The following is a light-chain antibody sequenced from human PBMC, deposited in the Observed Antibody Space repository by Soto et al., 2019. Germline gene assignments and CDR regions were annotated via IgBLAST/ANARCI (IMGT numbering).Light chain of an antibody. CDR2: EVS. Sequence: QSALTQPASVSGSPGQSITISCTGTSSDVGGYNYVSWHQQHPDKAPKLMIYEVSNRPSGVSNRFSGSKSGNTASLTISGLQAEDEADYYCCSYTSTGTLVFGGGTKLTVL. CDR1: SSDVGGYNY. CDR3: CSYTSTGTLV. V-gene: IGLV2-14*01. J-gene: IGLJ2*01.